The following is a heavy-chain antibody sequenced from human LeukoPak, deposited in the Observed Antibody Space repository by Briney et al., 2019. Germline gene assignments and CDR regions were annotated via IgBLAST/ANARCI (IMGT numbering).Heavy chain of an antibody. D-gene: IGHD3-16*01. Sequence: SETLSLTCAVYGGSFSGYQWSWIRQPPGKGLEWIGEINDSGSTNHNPSLKSRVTISVDTSKNQFSLKLSSVTAADTAVYYCARPGQLGTLYYGLDVWGQGTTVTVS. V-gene: IGHV4-34*01. CDR3: ARPGQLGTLYYGLDV. CDR1: GGSFSGYQ. CDR2: INDSGST. J-gene: IGHJ6*02.